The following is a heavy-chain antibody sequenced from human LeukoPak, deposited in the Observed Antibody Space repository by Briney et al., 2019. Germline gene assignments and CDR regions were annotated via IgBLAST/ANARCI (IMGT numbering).Heavy chain of an antibody. CDR3: AADNPSDYYDSPGASFDY. CDR2: IVVGSGNT. V-gene: IGHV1-58*02. CDR1: GFTFPTSA. D-gene: IGHD3-22*01. Sequence: ASVKVSCKTSGFTFPTSAIQWVRQARGQRLEWMGWIVVGSGNTNYAQKFQERVTITRDMSTSTAYMELSSLRSEDTAVYYCAADNPSDYYDSPGASFDYWGQGTLVTVSS. J-gene: IGHJ4*02.